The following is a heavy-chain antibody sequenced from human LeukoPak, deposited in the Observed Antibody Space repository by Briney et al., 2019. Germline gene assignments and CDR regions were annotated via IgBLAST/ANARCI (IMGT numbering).Heavy chain of an antibody. CDR2: IYSGGST. Sequence: GGSLRLSCAASGFTVSSNFMSWVRQAPGKGLEWVSVIYSGGSTYFADSVKGRFTISRDNTKNTLYLQMNSLRVEDTAVYYCALGLVTDYWGQGTLVTVSS. D-gene: IGHD3-9*01. CDR3: ALGLVTDY. CDR1: GFTVSSNF. V-gene: IGHV3-66*01. J-gene: IGHJ4*02.